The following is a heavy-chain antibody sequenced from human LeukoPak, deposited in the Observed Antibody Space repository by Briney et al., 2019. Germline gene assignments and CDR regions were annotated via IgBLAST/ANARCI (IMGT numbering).Heavy chain of an antibody. CDR2: ISSNGGST. J-gene: IGHJ5*02. D-gene: IGHD7-27*01. CDR3: VKGTGLGISNWFDP. Sequence: GGSLRLSCSASGFTFSSYAMHWVRQAPGKGLEYVSAISSNGGSTYYADSVKGRFTISRDNSKSTLYLQMSSLRAEDTAVYYCVKGTGLGISNWFDPWGQGTLVTVSS. CDR1: GFTFSSYA. V-gene: IGHV3-64D*06.